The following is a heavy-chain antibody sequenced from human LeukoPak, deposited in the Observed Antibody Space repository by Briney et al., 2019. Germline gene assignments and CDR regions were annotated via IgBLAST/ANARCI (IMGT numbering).Heavy chain of an antibody. CDR1: GGSISSYY. Sequence: SETLSLTCTVSGGSISSYYWSWIRQPAGKGLEWIGRIYTSGSTNYNPSLESRVTISVDKSKNQFSLKLSSVTAADTAVYYCASSGLMRESFDYWGQGTLVTVSS. V-gene: IGHV4-4*07. D-gene: IGHD3-10*01. CDR3: ASSGLMRESFDY. CDR2: IYTSGST. J-gene: IGHJ4*02.